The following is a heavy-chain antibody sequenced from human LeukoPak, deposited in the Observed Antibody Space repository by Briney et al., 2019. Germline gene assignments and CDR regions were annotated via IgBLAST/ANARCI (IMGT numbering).Heavy chain of an antibody. D-gene: IGHD1-1*01. CDR1: GGSVSTGSYY. CDR3: ARATGPYDAFDL. J-gene: IGHJ3*01. CDR2: IDYSEST. Sequence: PSETLSLTFSVSGGSVSTGSYYCDWIRQPPGKGLEWIGYIDYSESTSYNPSLKSRVTISLDTSKNQFSLKLSSVTAADTAVYYCARATGPYDAFDLWGQGTMVTVAS. V-gene: IGHV4-61*01.